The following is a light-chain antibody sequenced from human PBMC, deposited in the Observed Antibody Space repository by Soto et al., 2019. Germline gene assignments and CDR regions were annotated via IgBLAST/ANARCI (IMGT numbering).Light chain of an antibody. CDR3: QSYDNSLSGRGV. Sequence: QSVLTQPPSVSGAPGQRVTISCTGSSSNIGAGYDVHWYQQLPGTAPKLLIYGNNNRPSGVPDRFSGSKSGTSASLAIAGLQAEDEADYYCQSYDNSLSGRGVFGGGTKLTVL. J-gene: IGLJ2*01. CDR2: GNN. CDR1: SSNIGAGYD. V-gene: IGLV1-40*01.